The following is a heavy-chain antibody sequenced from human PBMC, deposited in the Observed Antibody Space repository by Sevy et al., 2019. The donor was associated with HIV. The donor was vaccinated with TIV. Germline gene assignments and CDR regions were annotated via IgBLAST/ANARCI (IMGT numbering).Heavy chain of an antibody. J-gene: IGHJ4*02. CDR2: ISNSGTAM. Sequence: GWSLRLSCAASGFTFSSYSMNWVRQAPGKGLEWVSYISNSGTAMYYSDSVRGRFTISRDNARRSLYLQMNSLRAEDTAVYYCARDLPPSATTVPHFDCWGQGTLVTVSS. V-gene: IGHV3-48*04. CDR3: ARDLPPSATTVPHFDC. D-gene: IGHD4-17*01. CDR1: GFTFSSYS.